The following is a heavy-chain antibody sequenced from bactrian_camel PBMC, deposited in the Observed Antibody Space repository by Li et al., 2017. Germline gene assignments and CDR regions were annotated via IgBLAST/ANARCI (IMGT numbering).Heavy chain of an antibody. CDR1: GDTSPC. CDR2: VSTRGGST. J-gene: IGHJ7*01. V-gene: IGHV3S1*01. D-gene: IGHD5*01. Sequence: VQLVESGGGSVQAGGSLRLSCSVYGDTSPCMAWFREAPGKEREGVATVSTRGGSTTYADSVKGRFTISQDNAKNTVYLQMNDLKPEDSGTYYCAAKVVEGSCFTVTAIDLWGRGTQVTVS.